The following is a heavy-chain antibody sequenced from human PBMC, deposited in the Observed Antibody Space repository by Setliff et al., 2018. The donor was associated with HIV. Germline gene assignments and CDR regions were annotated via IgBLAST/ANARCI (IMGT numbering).Heavy chain of an antibody. J-gene: IGHJ4*02. CDR1: GYTFTNYY. CDR3: ARGMIRGAIITEFDS. D-gene: IGHD3-10*01. Sequence: ASVKVSCKASGYTFTNYYIHWVRQAPGQGLDWMGIINPTVGSTTYAQKFQGRVTMTRDTSTSTAQMELSSLTSEDTAVYFCARGMIRGAIITEFDSWGQGTLVTVSS. CDR2: INPTVGST. V-gene: IGHV1-46*01.